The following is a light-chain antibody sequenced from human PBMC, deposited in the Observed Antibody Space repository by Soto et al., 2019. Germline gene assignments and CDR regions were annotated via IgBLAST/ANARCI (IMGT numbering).Light chain of an antibody. CDR3: QQLNSYPRT. CDR1: QGISTA. V-gene: IGKV1-13*02. J-gene: IGKJ1*01. Sequence: AIQLTQSPSSLSASVGDRVTITCRASQGISTALTWYQQKPGRAPKLLIYDASCLDSGVPSRFSGSGSGTDFTLAISSLQPEDFATYYCQQLNSYPRTFGQGTKVEI. CDR2: DAS.